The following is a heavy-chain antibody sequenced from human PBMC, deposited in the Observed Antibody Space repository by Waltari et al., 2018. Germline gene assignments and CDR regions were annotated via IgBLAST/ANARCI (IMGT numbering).Heavy chain of an antibody. J-gene: IGHJ4*02. Sequence: EVQLVESGGGLVQPGWSLRLSCTASGFTFGDYAMSWFRQAPGKGLEWVGFIRSKAYGGTTEYAASVKGRFTISRDDSKSIAYLQMNSLKTEDTAVYYCTRPTMVRGVMGYFDYWGQGTLVTVSS. CDR3: TRPTMVRGVMGYFDY. CDR1: GFTFGDYA. D-gene: IGHD3-10*01. CDR2: IRSKAYGGTT. V-gene: IGHV3-49*03.